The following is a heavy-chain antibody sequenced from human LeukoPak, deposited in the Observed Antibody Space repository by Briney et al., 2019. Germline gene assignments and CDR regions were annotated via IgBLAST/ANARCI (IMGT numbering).Heavy chain of an antibody. J-gene: IGHJ4*02. Sequence: SETLSLTCTVSGGSISSSSYYWGWIRQPPGKGLEWIGSIYYSGSTYYNPSLKSRVTISVDTSKNQFSLKLSSVTAADTAVYYCARGGDYTPYFDYWGQGTLVTVSS. CDR3: ARGGDYTPYFDY. V-gene: IGHV4-39*01. CDR1: GGSISSSSYY. D-gene: IGHD4-17*01. CDR2: IYYSGST.